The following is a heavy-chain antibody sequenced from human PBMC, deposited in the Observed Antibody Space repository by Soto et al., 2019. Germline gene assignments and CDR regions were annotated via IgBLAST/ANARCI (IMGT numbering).Heavy chain of an antibody. CDR3: ARDKDYYYGMDV. V-gene: IGHV3-30-3*01. CDR1: GFTFSSYA. J-gene: IGHJ6*02. CDR2: ISYDGSNK. Sequence: GGSLRLSCAASGFTFSSYAMHWVRQAPGKGLEWVAVISYDGSNKYYADSVKGRFTISRDNSKNTLYLQMNSLRAEDTAVYYCARDKDYYYGMDVWGQGTTVTVSS.